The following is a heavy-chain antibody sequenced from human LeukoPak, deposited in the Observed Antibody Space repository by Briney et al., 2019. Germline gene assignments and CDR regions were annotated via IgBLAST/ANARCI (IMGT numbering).Heavy chain of an antibody. V-gene: IGHV4-59*01. CDR2: IYYSGST. D-gene: IGHD3-10*01. CDR1: GGSISSYY. J-gene: IGHJ4*02. Sequence: SETLSLTCTVSGGSISSYYWSWIRQSPGKGLDWIGYIYYSGSTNYNPSLKSRVTISVDTSKNQFSLKLSSVTAADTAVYYCARSYYGSGRYGPQFDYWGQGTLVTVSS. CDR3: ARSYYGSGRYGPQFDY.